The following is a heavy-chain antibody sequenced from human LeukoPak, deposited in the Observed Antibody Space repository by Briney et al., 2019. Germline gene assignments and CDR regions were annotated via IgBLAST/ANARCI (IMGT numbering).Heavy chain of an antibody. J-gene: IGHJ3*02. D-gene: IGHD2-2*01. CDR3: ARTYRSSTSCHDAFDI. CDR2: IYHSGST. V-gene: IGHV4-30-2*01. CDR1: GGSISSGGYS. Sequence: SQTLSLTCAVSGGSISSGGYSWSWIRQPPGKGLEWIGYIYHSGSTYYNPSLKSRVTISVDRSKNQFSLKLSSVTAADTAVYYCARTYRSSTSCHDAFDIWGQGTMVTVSS.